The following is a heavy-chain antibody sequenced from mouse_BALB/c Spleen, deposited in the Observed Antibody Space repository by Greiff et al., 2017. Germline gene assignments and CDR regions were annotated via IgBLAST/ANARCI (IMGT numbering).Heavy chain of an antibody. CDR1: GFAFSSYD. V-gene: IGHV5-12-1*01. J-gene: IGHJ4*01. Sequence: EVHLVESGGGLVKPGGSLKLSCAASGFAFSSYDMSWVRQTPEKGLEWVAYISSGGGTTYYPDTVKGRYTISRNNAKNTLYLQMSSLKSEDTAMYYCARLDYWGQGTSVTVSS. CDR3: ARLDY. CDR2: ISSGGGTT.